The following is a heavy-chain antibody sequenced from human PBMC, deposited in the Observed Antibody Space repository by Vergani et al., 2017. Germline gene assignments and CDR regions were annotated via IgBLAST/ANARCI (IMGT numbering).Heavy chain of an antibody. V-gene: IGHV3-30-3*01. CDR1: GFTFSSYA. CDR2: ISYDGSNK. Sequence: QVQLVESGGGVVQPGGSLRLSCAASGFTFSSYAMSWVRQAPGKGLEWVAVISYDGSNKYYADSVKGRFTISRDNSKNTLYLQMNSLRAEDTAVYYCARDRDSSSWSYAFDIWGQGTMVTVSS. D-gene: IGHD6-13*01. CDR3: ARDRDSSSWSYAFDI. J-gene: IGHJ3*02.